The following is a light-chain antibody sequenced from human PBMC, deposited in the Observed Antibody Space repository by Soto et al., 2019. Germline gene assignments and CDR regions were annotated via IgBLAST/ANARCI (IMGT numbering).Light chain of an antibody. Sequence: VSTKSSGKRRLCPGGRASRSRNASQSVSSSYLAWYQQKPGQAPRLLIYDASNRATGIPARFSGSGSETDFTLTICSLELEDFPVYCSQHRMKWPLPFGQGTRLEIK. J-gene: IGKJ5*01. V-gene: IGKV3-11*01. CDR1: QSVSSSY. CDR3: QHRMKWPLP. CDR2: DAS.